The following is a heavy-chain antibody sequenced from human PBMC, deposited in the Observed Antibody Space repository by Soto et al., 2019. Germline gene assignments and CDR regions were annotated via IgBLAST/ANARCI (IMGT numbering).Heavy chain of an antibody. Sequence: SVKVSCKASGGTFSSYTISWVRQAPGQGLEWMGRIIPILGIANYAQKFQGGVTITADKSTSTAYMELSSLRSEDTAVYYCAREDDFWSGYYRVDYWGQGTLVTVSS. CDR1: GGTFSSYT. J-gene: IGHJ4*02. CDR2: IIPILGIA. D-gene: IGHD3-3*01. V-gene: IGHV1-69*04. CDR3: AREDDFWSGYYRVDY.